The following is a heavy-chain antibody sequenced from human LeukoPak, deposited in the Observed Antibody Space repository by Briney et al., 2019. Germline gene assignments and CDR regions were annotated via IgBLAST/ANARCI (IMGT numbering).Heavy chain of an antibody. V-gene: IGHV1-46*01. CDR3: ARVISGYYGSGSYYNRRETYYFDY. D-gene: IGHD3-10*01. J-gene: IGHJ4*02. Sequence: GASVKVSCKASRYTFTSYYMHWVRQAPGQGLEWMGIINPSGGSTSYAQKFQGRVTMTRDTSTSAVYMELSSLRSEDTAVYYCARVISGYYGSGSYYNRRETYYFDYWGQGTLVTVSS. CDR2: INPSGGST. CDR1: RYTFTSYY.